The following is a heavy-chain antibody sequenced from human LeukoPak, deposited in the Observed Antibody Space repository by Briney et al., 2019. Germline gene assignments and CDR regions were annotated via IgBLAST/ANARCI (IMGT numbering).Heavy chain of an antibody. D-gene: IGHD1-26*01. CDR1: GFTFSSYA. Sequence: GGSLRLSCAASGFTFSSYAMHWVRQAPGKGLEWVAVISYDGSNKYYADSVKGRFTISRDNSKNMLYLQMNSLRAEDTAVYYCARGLGAALSYFDYWGQGTLVTVSS. CDR2: ISYDGSNK. J-gene: IGHJ4*02. V-gene: IGHV3-30-3*01. CDR3: ARGLGAALSYFDY.